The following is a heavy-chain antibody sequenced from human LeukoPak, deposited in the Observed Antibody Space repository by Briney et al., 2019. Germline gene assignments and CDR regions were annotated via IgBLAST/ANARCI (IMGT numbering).Heavy chain of an antibody. CDR2: INHSGST. J-gene: IGHJ4*02. V-gene: IGHV4-34*01. Sequence: PSETLSLTCAVYGGSFSGYYWSWIRQPPGKGLEWIGEINHSGSTNYNPSLKSRVTISVDTSKNQFSLKLSSVTAADTAVYHCARGLRMYSSGPVGYWGQGTLVTVSS. D-gene: IGHD6-19*01. CDR3: ARGLRMYSSGPVGY. CDR1: GGSFSGYY.